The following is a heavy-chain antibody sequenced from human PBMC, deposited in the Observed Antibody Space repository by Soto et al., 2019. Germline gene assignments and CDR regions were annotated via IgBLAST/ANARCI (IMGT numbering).Heavy chain of an antibody. CDR1: GFTFSSYA. J-gene: IGHJ4*02. V-gene: IGHV3-30*14. Sequence: QVQLVESGGGVVQPGTSLRLSCAPSGFTFSSYAMHWVRQAPGKGLEWVALISYDVITKYYTDSVKGRFTISRDNSKNTLFLQMNSLRPADTAVYYCARGRGNSGWAYFDYWGQGTLVTVSS. D-gene: IGHD6-19*01. CDR3: ARGRGNSGWAYFDY. CDR2: ISYDVITK.